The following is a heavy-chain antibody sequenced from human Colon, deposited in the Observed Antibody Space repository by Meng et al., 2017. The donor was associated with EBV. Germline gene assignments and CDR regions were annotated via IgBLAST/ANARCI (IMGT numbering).Heavy chain of an antibody. CDR1: GYTFSTYT. D-gene: IGHD2/OR15-2a*01. Sequence: QGELVKAGSELKKPGASVMVSCKASGYTFSTYTINWVRQAHGRGLEWMGWISTNTGTPTYTQGFTGRFVFSLDTSVSTAYLQISSLKAEDTAVYYCARGGNFDPWGQGTLVTVSS. V-gene: IGHV7-4-1*02. J-gene: IGHJ5*02. CDR3: ARGGNFDP. CDR2: ISTNTGTP.